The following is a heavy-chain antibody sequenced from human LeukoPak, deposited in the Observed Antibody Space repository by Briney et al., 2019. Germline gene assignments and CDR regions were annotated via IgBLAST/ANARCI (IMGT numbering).Heavy chain of an antibody. CDR3: ARGYSSGWPREEY. V-gene: IGHV1-69*13. J-gene: IGHJ4*02. Sequence: SVKVSCKASGGTFSSYAISWVRQAPGQGLEWMGGIIPIFSTANYAQKFQGRVTITADESTSKAYMELSSLRSEDTAVYYCARGYSSGWPREEYWGQGTLVTVSS. CDR2: IIPIFSTA. D-gene: IGHD6-19*01. CDR1: GGTFSSYA.